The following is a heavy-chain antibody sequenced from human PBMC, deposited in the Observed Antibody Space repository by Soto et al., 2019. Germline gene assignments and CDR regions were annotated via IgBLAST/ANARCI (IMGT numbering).Heavy chain of an antibody. CDR1: GYTFTNYL. CDR3: AASIFYYGMDV. J-gene: IGHJ6*02. Sequence: LGISCNGSGYTFTNYLIGWARQMPGKGLEWMGIIYPGDSDTKYNPSFQGQVTISADKSITTTYLRWTSLKASDTAIYYCAASIFYYGMDVWGQGTTVTVSS. V-gene: IGHV5-51*01. CDR2: IYPGDSDT.